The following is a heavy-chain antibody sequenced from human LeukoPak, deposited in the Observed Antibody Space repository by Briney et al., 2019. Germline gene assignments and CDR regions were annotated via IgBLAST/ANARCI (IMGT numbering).Heavy chain of an antibody. Sequence: GRSLRLSCAASGVTFSSYGMHWVRQAPGKGLEWVANIKQDGSEKYYVDSVKGRFTISRDNAKNSVYLQMNSLRAEDTAVYYCARDGINDAFDIWGQGTMVTVSS. D-gene: IGHD1-1*01. V-gene: IGHV3-7*01. CDR1: GVTFSSYG. CDR3: ARDGINDAFDI. J-gene: IGHJ3*02. CDR2: IKQDGSEK.